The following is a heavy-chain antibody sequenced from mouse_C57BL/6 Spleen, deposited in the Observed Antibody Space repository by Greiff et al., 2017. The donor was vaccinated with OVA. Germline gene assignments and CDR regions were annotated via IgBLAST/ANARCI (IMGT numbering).Heavy chain of an antibody. Sequence: VQLQQSGAELVKPGASVKISCKASGYAFSSYWMNWVKQRPGKGLEWIGQIYPGDGDTNYNGKFKGKATLTADKSSSTAYMQLSSLTSEDSAVYFCARWGNYVAMDYWGQGTSVTVSS. CDR2: IYPGDGDT. CDR3: ARWGNYVAMDY. J-gene: IGHJ4*01. CDR1: GYAFSSYW. D-gene: IGHD2-1*01. V-gene: IGHV1-80*01.